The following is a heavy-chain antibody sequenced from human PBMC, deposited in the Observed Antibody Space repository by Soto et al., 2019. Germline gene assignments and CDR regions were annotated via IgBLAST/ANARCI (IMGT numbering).Heavy chain of an antibody. CDR2: TYYRSKWYN. V-gene: IGHV6-1*01. CDR3: ARGNXDNSFHH. D-gene: IGHD1-20*01. J-gene: IGHJ1*01. CDR1: GDSVSSNSAT. Sequence: PSQTLSLTCALSGDSVSSNSATWSWIRQSPSRGLEWLGRTYYRSKWYNDYAVSVKSRITINPDTSKNQFSLHLNSVTPEDTAVYYCARGNXDNSFHHWGQGTLVTVSS.